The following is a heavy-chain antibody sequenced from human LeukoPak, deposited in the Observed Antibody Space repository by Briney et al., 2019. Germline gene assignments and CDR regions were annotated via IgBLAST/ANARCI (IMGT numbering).Heavy chain of an antibody. D-gene: IGHD5-24*01. CDR2: ISGSGGST. CDR3: AKVLSGRWLGIFDY. CDR1: GFTFSSYA. Sequence: GGSLRLSCAASGFTFSSYAMSWVRQAPGKGLEGFSAISGSGGSTYYADSVKGRFTISRDNSKNTLYLQMNSLRAEDTAVYYCAKVLSGRWLGIFDYWGQGTLVTVSS. V-gene: IGHV3-23*01. J-gene: IGHJ4*02.